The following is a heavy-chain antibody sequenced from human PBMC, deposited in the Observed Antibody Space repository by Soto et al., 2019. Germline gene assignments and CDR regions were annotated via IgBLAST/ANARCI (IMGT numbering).Heavy chain of an antibody. J-gene: IGHJ4*02. D-gene: IGHD1-26*01. CDR1: GYTFISYY. V-gene: IGHV1-46*01. Sequence: GASVKVSCKASGYTFISYYMHWVGQAPGQGLEWMGIINPSGGSTSYAQRFQGRVTMTRDTSTSTVYMELSSLRAEDTAVYYCTRDRKGETNGSGYWGQGALVTVSS. CDR2: INPSGGST. CDR3: TRDRKGETNGSGY.